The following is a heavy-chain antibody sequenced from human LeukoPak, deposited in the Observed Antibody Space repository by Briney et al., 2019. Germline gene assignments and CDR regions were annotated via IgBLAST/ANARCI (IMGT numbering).Heavy chain of an antibody. CDR3: ARDIAAAGHFDY. CDR2: IYYSGST. V-gene: IGHV4-61*01. D-gene: IGHD6-13*01. J-gene: IGHJ4*02. Sequence: SETLSLTCTVSGGSISSSSYYWSWIRQPPGKGLEWIGYIYYSGSTNYNPSLKSRVTISVDTSKNQFSLKLSSVTAADTAVYYCARDIAAAGHFDYWGQGTLVTVSS. CDR1: GGSISSSSYY.